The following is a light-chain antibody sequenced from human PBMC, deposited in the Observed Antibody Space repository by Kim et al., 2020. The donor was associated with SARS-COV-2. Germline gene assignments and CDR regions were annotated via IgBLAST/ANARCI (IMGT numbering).Light chain of an antibody. J-gene: IGLJ3*02. Sequence: GQSCTISCTGTSSDVGGYNYVSWYQQHPGEAPKLMIYDVSKRPSGVSNRFSGSKSGNTASLTISGLQAEDEADYYCSSYTSSSTWVFGGGTQLTVL. CDR2: DVS. CDR1: SSDVGGYNY. CDR3: SSYTSSSTWV. V-gene: IGLV2-14*04.